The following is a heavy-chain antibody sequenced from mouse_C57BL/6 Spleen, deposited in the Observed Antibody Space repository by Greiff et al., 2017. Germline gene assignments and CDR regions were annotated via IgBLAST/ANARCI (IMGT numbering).Heavy chain of an antibody. J-gene: IGHJ3*01. CDR1: GYTFTSYW. CDR3: ARSSYDYDGGAY. Sequence: QVQLQQPGAELVKPGASVKMSCKASGYTFTSYWITWVKQRPGQGLEWIGDIYPGSGSTNYNEKFKSKATLTVDTSSSTAYMQLSSLTSEDAAVYYCARSSYDYDGGAYWGQGTLVTVSA. V-gene: IGHV1-55*01. CDR2: IYPGSGST. D-gene: IGHD2-4*01.